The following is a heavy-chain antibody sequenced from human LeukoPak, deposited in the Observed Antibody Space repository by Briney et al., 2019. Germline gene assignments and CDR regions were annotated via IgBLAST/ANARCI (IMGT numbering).Heavy chain of an antibody. D-gene: IGHD1-26*01. CDR1: GFTFSGYW. Sequence: PGGSLRLSCAASGFTFSGYWMSWVRQAPGKGLEAVATIRPDGSAKDYVDSVKGRFTISRDNTINSLYLQMSSLRAEDTAVYYCAKGSGSYLSPLYYFDYWGQGTLVTVSS. CDR3: AKGSGSYLSPLYYFDY. CDR2: IRPDGSAK. V-gene: IGHV3-7*01. J-gene: IGHJ4*02.